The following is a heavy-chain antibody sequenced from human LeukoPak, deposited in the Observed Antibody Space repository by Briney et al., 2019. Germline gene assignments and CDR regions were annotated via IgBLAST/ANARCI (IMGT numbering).Heavy chain of an antibody. D-gene: IGHD6-19*01. CDR1: GFTVSSNY. V-gene: IGHV3-66*01. J-gene: IGHJ6*02. CDR2: IYSGGST. CDR3: ARDSSGWYPDYYYYGMDV. Sequence: GGSLRLSCAASGFTVSSNYMSWVRQAPGKGLEWVSVIYSGGSTYYADSVKGRFTISRDNSKNTLYLQMNSLRAEDTAVYYCARDSSGWYPDYYYYGMDVWGQGTTVTVSS.